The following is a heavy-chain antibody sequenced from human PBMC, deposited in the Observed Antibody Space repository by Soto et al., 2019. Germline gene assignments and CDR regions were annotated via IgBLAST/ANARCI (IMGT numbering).Heavy chain of an antibody. CDR2: ISAYNGNT. Sequence: QVQLVQSGAEVKKPGASVKVSCKASGYTFTSYAISWVRQAPGQGLEWMGWISAYNGNTNYAQKFQGRVTMTTDTSTGTAYLELMSLRSDDTAVYDGARDDPPTDYWGQGTLVTVSS. CDR1: GYTFTSYA. CDR3: ARDDPPTDY. J-gene: IGHJ4*02. V-gene: IGHV1-18*01.